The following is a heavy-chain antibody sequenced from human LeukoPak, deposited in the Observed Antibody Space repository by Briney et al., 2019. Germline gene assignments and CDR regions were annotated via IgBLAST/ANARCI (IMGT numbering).Heavy chain of an antibody. CDR1: GFTFSDYY. D-gene: IGHD6-13*01. CDR3: ARVPYSSSWYIWFDP. Sequence: GGSLRLSCAASGFTFSDYYMSWIRQAPGKGLEWVLYISSSGSTIYYADSVKGRFTISRGNAKNSLYLQMNSLRAEDTAVYYCARVPYSSSWYIWFDPWGQGTLVTVSS. CDR2: ISSSGSTI. V-gene: IGHV3-11*01. J-gene: IGHJ5*02.